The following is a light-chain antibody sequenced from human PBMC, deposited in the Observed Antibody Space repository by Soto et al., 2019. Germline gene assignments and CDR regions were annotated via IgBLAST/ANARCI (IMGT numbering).Light chain of an antibody. CDR3: YSYAGTSTYV. V-gene: IGLV2-23*02. J-gene: IGLJ1*01. CDR1: SSDVGTYNL. Sequence: QSVLTQPASVAGSPGQSITISCTGTSSDVGTYNLVSWYQQLPDKAPKLIIHEVNKRPSGVSTRFSGSKSGNTAYLTISGLQADDDADYPCYSYAGTSTYVFGNGTKVTVL. CDR2: EVN.